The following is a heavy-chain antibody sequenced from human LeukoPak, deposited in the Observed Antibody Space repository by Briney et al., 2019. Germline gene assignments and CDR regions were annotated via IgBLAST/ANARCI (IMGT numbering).Heavy chain of an antibody. D-gene: IGHD6-13*01. CDR2: IYYSGST. Sequence: PSETLSLTCTVSGGSISPYYWSWIRQPPGKGLEWIGYIYYSGSTNYNPSLKSRVTISVDTPKNQFSLKLSSVTAADTAVYYCARTSSWKTPYYYYGMDVWGQGTAVTVSS. CDR3: ARTSSWKTPYYYYGMDV. CDR1: GGSISPYY. V-gene: IGHV4-59*01. J-gene: IGHJ6*02.